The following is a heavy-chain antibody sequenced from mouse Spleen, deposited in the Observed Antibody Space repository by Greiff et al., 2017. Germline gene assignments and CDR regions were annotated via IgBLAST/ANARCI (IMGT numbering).Heavy chain of an antibody. CDR1: GFTFSSYY. CDR3: ARSYYRYDRGFAY. J-gene: IGHJ3*01. D-gene: IGHD2-14*01. V-gene: IGHV5-9*04. CDR2: ISSGGGST. Sequence: EVKLMESGGGLVKPGGSLKLSCAASGFTFSSYYMSWVRQTPEKRLEWVATISSGGGSTYYPDSVKGRFTISRDNAKNTLYLQMSSLNSEDTAVYDCARSYYRYDRGFAYWGQGTLVTVSA.